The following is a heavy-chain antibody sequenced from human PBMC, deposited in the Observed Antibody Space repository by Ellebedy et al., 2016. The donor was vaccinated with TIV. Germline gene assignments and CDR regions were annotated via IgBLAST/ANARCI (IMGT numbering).Heavy chain of an antibody. V-gene: IGHV1-18*01. Sequence: AASVKVSCKASGFPFTSYGFTWVRQAPGQGLEWMGWVSASNGKTSYAQKFQGRVTMATDTSTNTLYMDLRSLRSDDTAVYYCTRGVVSFDAWGQGTLVTVSS. CDR1: GFPFTSYG. J-gene: IGHJ4*02. CDR2: VSASNGKT. D-gene: IGHD2-15*01. CDR3: TRGVVSFDA.